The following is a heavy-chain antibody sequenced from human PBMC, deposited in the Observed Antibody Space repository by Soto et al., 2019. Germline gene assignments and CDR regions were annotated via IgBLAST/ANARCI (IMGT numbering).Heavy chain of an antibody. CDR1: GGTFSNYA. D-gene: IGHD6-13*01. Sequence: GASVKVSCEPSGGTFSNYAFSWVRQAPGQGLEWMGGIIPVYGTPNYAQKFQGRVTITADESTNTAFLELYSLRSEDTAFYYCASKYSRSDHYSGVDVWGQGTTVPVSS. J-gene: IGHJ6*02. CDR3: ASKYSRSDHYSGVDV. CDR2: IIPVYGTP. V-gene: IGHV1-69*13.